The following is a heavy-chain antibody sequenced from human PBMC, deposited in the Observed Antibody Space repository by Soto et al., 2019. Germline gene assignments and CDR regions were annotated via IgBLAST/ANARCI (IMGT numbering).Heavy chain of an antibody. CDR1: GFTFSSYG. CDR2: ISYDGSNK. J-gene: IGHJ4*02. Sequence: QVQLVESGGGVVQPGRSLRLSCAASGFTFSSYGMHWVRQAPGKGLEWVAVISYDGSNKYYADSVKGRFTISRDNSKNTLYLQMNSLLAEVMVVYSCAKDRGAADYYDSSQDYWGQGTLVTVSS. CDR3: AKDRGAADYYDSSQDY. D-gene: IGHD3-22*01. V-gene: IGHV3-30*18.